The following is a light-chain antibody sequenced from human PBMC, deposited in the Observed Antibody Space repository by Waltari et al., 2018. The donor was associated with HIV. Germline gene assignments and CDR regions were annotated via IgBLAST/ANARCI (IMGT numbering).Light chain of an antibody. CDR3: VLYMGSGISV. Sequence: QTVVTQEPSFSVSPGGTVTLTCGLSSGSVSTSYYPSWYQPTPGQAPLTLIYSTNTRSSGVPDRFSGSILGNKAALTITGAQADDESDYYCVLYMGSGISVFGGGTQLTVL. CDR1: SGSVSTSYY. CDR2: STN. J-gene: IGLJ7*01. V-gene: IGLV8-61*01.